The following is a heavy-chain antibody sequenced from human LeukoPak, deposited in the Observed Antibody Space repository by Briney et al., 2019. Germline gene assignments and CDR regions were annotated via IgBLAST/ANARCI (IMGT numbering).Heavy chain of an antibody. Sequence: LETLSLTCAVYGGSFSGYCWSWIRQPPGKGLEWIGEINHSGSTNYNPSLKSRVTISVDTSKNQFSLKLSSVTAADTAVYYCARRGSRGVWGSYRLFFDYWGQGTLVTVSS. CDR2: INHSGST. V-gene: IGHV4-34*01. CDR3: ARRGSRGVWGSYRLFFDY. CDR1: GGSFSGYC. D-gene: IGHD3-16*02. J-gene: IGHJ4*02.